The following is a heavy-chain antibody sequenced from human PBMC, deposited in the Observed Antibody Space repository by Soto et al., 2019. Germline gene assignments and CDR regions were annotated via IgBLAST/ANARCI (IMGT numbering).Heavy chain of an antibody. CDR2: IYYSGST. V-gene: IGHV4-31*03. CDR3: ARGRYSSSSNWFDP. CDR1: GGSICSSSNY. D-gene: IGHD6-6*01. Sequence: SETLSLTCTVSGGSICSSSNYWGWIRQPPGKGLEWIGYIYYSGSTYYNPSLKSRVTISVDTSKNQFSLKLRSVTAADTAVYYCARGRYSSSSNWFDPWGQGTLVTVSS. J-gene: IGHJ5*02.